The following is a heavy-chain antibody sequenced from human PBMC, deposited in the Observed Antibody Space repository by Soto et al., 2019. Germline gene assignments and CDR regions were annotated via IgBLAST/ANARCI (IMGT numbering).Heavy chain of an antibody. D-gene: IGHD3-10*01. V-gene: IGHV3-23*01. CDR3: AKVSELFYYYYYMDV. CDR1: GFTFSSYA. Sequence: GGSLRLSCAASGFTFSSYAMSWVRQAPGKGLEWVSAISGSGGSTYYADSVKGRFTISRDNSKNTLYLQMNSLRAEDTAVYYCAKVSELFYYYYYMDVWGKGTTVTVSS. CDR2: ISGSGGST. J-gene: IGHJ6*03.